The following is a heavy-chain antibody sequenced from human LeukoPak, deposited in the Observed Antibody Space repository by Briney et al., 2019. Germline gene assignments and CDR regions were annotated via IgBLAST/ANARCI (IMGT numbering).Heavy chain of an antibody. Sequence: SLKISCEGSGYNFINCLIGWVRLMPGKGLEWVSGISWNSGSIGYADSVKGRFTISRDNAKNSLYLQMNSLRAEDTALYYCAKGDSSGWTYFDYWGQGTLVTVSS. D-gene: IGHD6-19*01. V-gene: IGHV3-9*01. CDR1: GYNFINCL. CDR2: ISWNSGSI. J-gene: IGHJ4*02. CDR3: AKGDSSGWTYFDY.